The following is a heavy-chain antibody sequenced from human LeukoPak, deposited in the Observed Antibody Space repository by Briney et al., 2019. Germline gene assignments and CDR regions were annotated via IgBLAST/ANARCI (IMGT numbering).Heavy chain of an antibody. CDR3: ASTDIVATMGPAVAGRSEYFQH. CDR1: GFTFSSYG. CDR2: INHSGST. J-gene: IGHJ1*01. Sequence: PGGSLRLSCAASGFTFSSYGMHWVRQAPGKGLEWIGEINHSGSTNYNPSLKSRVTISVDTSKNQFSLKLSSVTAADTAVYYCASTDIVATMGPAVAGRSEYFQHWGQGTLVTVSS. V-gene: IGHV4-34*01. D-gene: IGHD5-12*01.